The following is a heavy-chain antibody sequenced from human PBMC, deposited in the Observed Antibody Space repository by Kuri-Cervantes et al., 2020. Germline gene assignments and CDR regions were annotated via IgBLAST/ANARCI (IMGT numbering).Heavy chain of an antibody. CDR2: IIPIFGTA. J-gene: IGHJ5*02. V-gene: IGHV1-69*13. CDR1: GGTFSSYA. CDR3: ARVGCSGGSCKINWFDP. Sequence: SVKVSCKASGGTFSSYAISWVRQAPGQGLEWMGGIIPIFGTANYVQKFQGRVTITADESTSTVYMELSSLRSEDTAVYYCARVGCSGGSCKINWFDPWGQGTLVTVSS. D-gene: IGHD2-15*01.